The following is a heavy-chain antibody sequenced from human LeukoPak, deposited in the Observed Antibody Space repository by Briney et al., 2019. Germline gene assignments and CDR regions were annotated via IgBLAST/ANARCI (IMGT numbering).Heavy chain of an antibody. Sequence: SETLSLTCAVYGGSFSGYYWSWIRQPPGKGLEWIGEINHSGSTNYNPSLKSRVTISVDTSKNQFSLKLSSVTAADTAVYYCARGYSVAGLFRHWGQGTLVTVSS. D-gene: IGHD6-19*01. CDR1: GGSFSGYY. CDR3: ARGYSVAGLFRH. CDR2: INHSGST. J-gene: IGHJ1*01. V-gene: IGHV4-34*01.